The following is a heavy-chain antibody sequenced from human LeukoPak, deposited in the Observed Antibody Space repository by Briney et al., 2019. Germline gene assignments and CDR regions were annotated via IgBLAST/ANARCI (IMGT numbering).Heavy chain of an antibody. Sequence: RSLRLSFAASGFAFYDYAIQWGRAAPGEGLGWGFGIKWNRGSISYADSVKGRFTISRDNAKNSLYLQMNSLRAEDTALYYCAKASRSGYDSSGYRLGYDAFDIWGQGTMVTVSS. CDR3: AKASRSGYDSSGYRLGYDAFDI. V-gene: IGHV3-9*01. D-gene: IGHD3-22*01. CDR1: GFAFYDYA. J-gene: IGHJ3*02. CDR2: IKWNRGSI.